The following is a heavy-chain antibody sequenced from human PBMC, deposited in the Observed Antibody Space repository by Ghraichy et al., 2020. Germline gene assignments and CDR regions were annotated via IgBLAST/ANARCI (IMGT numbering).Heavy chain of an antibody. Sequence: GGSLRLSCAASGFSFNTYAMNWVRQASGKGLEWVSVISASGGSTYYAYYADSVKGRFTISRDNSKNTLYLQMNSLRAEDTAVYYCAKRRGSGSYHDFDYWGQGTLVTVSS. J-gene: IGHJ4*02. CDR1: GFSFNTYA. CDR3: AKRRGSGSYHDFDY. V-gene: IGHV3-23*01. D-gene: IGHD1-26*01. CDR2: ISASGGSTYYA.